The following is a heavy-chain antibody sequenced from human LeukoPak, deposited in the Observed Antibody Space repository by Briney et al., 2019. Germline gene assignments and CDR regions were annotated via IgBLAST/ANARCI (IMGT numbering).Heavy chain of an antibody. J-gene: IGHJ3*02. CDR1: GGSISNYY. V-gene: IGHV4-4*07. Sequence: SETLSLTCNVSGGSISNYYWNWIRQPAGKGLEWIGRFYARGNTNYNPSLKGRVTMSVDTSKNQLSLKLTSVTAADTAVYYCARELITKADAFDIWSQGTMVTVSS. CDR3: ARELITKADAFDI. D-gene: IGHD1-20*01. CDR2: FYARGNT.